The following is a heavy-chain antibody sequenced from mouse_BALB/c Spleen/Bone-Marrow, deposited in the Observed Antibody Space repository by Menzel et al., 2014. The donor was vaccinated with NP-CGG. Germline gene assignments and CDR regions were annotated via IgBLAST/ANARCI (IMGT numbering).Heavy chain of an antibody. Sequence: VQLKDSGAELVKPGASVKLSCTPSGFNIKDTHMHWVKQRPEQGLEWIGRIDPANGNTKYDPNFQGKATITADTSSNTAYLQLSSLTSEDAAVYYCARDHGNTAWFVSWGQGTLVTVS. D-gene: IGHD1-1*01. CDR2: IDPANGNT. J-gene: IGHJ3*01. V-gene: IGHV14-3*02. CDR1: GFNIKDTH. CDR3: ARDHGNTAWFVS.